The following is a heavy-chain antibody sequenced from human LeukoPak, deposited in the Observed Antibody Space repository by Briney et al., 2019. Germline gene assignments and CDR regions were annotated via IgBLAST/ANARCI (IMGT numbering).Heavy chain of an antibody. J-gene: IGHJ6*02. V-gene: IGHV1-69*04. CDR2: IIPILGIA. CDR1: GGTFSSYT. CDR3: ARDRGYCSSTSCYYYYYYGMDV. Sequence: GASVKVSYKASGGTFSSYTISWVRQAPGQGLEWMGRIIPILGIANYAQKFQGRVTITADKSTSTAYMELSSLRSEDTAVYYCARDRGYCSSTSCYYYYYYGMDVWGQGTTVTVSS. D-gene: IGHD2-2*01.